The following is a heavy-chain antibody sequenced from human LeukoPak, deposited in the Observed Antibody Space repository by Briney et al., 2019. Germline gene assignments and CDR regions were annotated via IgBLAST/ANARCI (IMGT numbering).Heavy chain of an antibody. CDR3: ASTPRWLCGGDCYSTDWFDP. V-gene: IGHV4-4*07. CDR1: GGSISSYY. Sequence: SETLSLTCTVSGGSISSYYWSWIRQPAGKGLEWIGRIYTSGSTNYNPSLKSRVTISVDTSKNQFSLKLSSVTAADTAVYYCASTPRWLCGGDCYSTDWFDPWGQGTLVTVSS. CDR2: IYTSGST. D-gene: IGHD2-21*01. J-gene: IGHJ5*02.